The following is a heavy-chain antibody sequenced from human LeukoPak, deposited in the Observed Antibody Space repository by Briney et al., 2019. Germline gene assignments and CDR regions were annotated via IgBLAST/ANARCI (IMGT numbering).Heavy chain of an antibody. CDR3: ARLPHTKYSSAAFDI. Sequence: ASVTVSCKASGYTFTSYYMHWVRQAPGQGLEWMGIINPSGGSTSYAQKFQGRVTMTRDTSTSTVYMELSSLRSEDTAVYYCARLPHTKYSSAAFDIWGQGTMVTVSS. D-gene: IGHD6-19*01. V-gene: IGHV1-46*01. CDR1: GYTFTSYY. CDR2: INPSGGST. J-gene: IGHJ3*02.